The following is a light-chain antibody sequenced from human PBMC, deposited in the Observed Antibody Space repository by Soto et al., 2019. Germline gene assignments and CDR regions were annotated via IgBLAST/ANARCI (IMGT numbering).Light chain of an antibody. Sequence: QSALTQPRSVSGSPGQSVTISCTGTSSDVGGYNYVSWYQQHPGKAPKLMIYDVSKRPSGVPDRFSGSKSGNTASLTISGLQAEDEADYYWCSYAGSYTPYVVRTGTKSPS. CDR3: CSYAGSYTPYV. J-gene: IGLJ1*01. CDR2: DVS. CDR1: SSDVGGYNY. V-gene: IGLV2-11*01.